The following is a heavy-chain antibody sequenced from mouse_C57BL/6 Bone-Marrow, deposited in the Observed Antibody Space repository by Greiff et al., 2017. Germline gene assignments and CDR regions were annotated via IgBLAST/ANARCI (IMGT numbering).Heavy chain of an antibody. CDR2: IYPGDGDT. J-gene: IGHJ2*01. CDR1: GYAFSSSW. V-gene: IGHV1-82*01. CDR3: AELLLDY. Sequence: QVQLKQSGPELVKPGASVKISCKASGYAFSSSWMNWVKQRPGKGLEWIGRIYPGDGDTNYNGKFNGKATLTADKSSSTAYMQLSSLTADDSAVYFCAELLLDYWGQGTTLTVSS. D-gene: IGHD2-12*01.